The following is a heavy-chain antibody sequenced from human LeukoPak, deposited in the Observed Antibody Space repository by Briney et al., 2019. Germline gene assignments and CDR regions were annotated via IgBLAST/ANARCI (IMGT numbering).Heavy chain of an antibody. CDR1: GYTLTELS. CDR2: FDPEDGET. CDR3: ATVPLRTVVTPIWFDP. D-gene: IGHD4-23*01. J-gene: IGHJ5*02. V-gene: IGHV1-24*01. Sequence: ASVKVSCKVSGYTLTELSMHWVRQAPGKGLEGMGGFDPEDGETIYAQKFQGRVTMTEDTSTDTAYMELSSLRSEDTAVYYCATVPLRTVVTPIWFDPWGQGTLVTVSS.